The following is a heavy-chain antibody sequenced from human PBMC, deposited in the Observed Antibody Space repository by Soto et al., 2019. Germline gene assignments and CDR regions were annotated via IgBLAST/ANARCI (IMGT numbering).Heavy chain of an antibody. J-gene: IGHJ6*01. D-gene: IGHD2-2*01. CDR2: IHSSSGNI. CDR1: GFTFDDYA. V-gene: IGHV3-9*01. Sequence: EVQLVESGGDLVQPGRSLRLSCAASGFTFDDYAMHWFRQAPGRGLEWVAGIHSSSGNIGYAVSVKGRFTISRDNAKITLFLQMNSLRAEDTAFYYSVKDNSDMVVVRAFDVWGQGTTVTVSS. CDR3: VKDNSDMVVVRAFDV.